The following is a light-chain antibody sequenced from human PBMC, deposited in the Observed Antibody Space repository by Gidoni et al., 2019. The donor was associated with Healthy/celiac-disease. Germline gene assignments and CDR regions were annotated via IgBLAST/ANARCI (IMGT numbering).Light chain of an antibody. CDR2: EKN. J-gene: IGLJ2*01. CDR1: SSNIGNNS. CDR3: GTWDSSLSEV. V-gene: IGLV1-51*02. Sequence: QSVLTQPPSVSAAPGQKVTISCSGSSSNIGNNSVSWYHQLPGTAPKLLIYEKNKRPSGIPDRFSGSKSGTSATLGITGLQTGDEADYYCGTWDSSLSEVFGGGTKLTVL.